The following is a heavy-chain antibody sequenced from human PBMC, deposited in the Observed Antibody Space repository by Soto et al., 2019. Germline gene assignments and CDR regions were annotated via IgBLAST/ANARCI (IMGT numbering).Heavy chain of an antibody. CDR3: TTHGHNVPIY. Sequence: PGGSLRLSCAASGFSFSDAWMNWVRQTPGKGLEWVGRIKSKTDGGTTDYAAPVKGRFTISRDDSKNTLSLQMNSLKTEDTAVYFCTTHGHNVPIYWAQGTLVTVSS. J-gene: IGHJ4*02. CDR1: GFSFSDAW. V-gene: IGHV3-15*01. CDR2: IKSKTDGGTT.